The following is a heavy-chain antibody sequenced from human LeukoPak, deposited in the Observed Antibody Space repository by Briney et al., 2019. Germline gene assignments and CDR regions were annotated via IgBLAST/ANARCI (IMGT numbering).Heavy chain of an antibody. D-gene: IGHD2-15*01. Sequence: ASVKVSCKASGYTFTSYDINWVRQATGQGLEWMGWMNPNSGNTGYAQKFQGRVTITRNTSISTAYMELSSLRSEDTAVYYCARAHCSGGICYSSLDYFDYWGQGTLVTVSS. CDR2: MNPNSGNT. J-gene: IGHJ4*02. V-gene: IGHV1-8*03. CDR3: ARAHCSGGICYSSLDYFDY. CDR1: GYTFTSYD.